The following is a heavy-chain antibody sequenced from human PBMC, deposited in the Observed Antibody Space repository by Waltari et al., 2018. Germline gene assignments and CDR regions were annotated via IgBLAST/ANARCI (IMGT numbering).Heavy chain of an antibody. CDR2: IYHSGST. Sequence: QVQLQESGPGLVTPSGTLSLTCAVSGGSISSSNWWSGVRHPPGKGLEWIGEIYHSGSTNYNPSLKSRVTISVDKSKNQFSLKLSSVTAADTAVYYCARAITMVQGVIYFDYWGQGTLVTVSS. CDR3: ARAITMVQGVIYFDY. J-gene: IGHJ4*02. D-gene: IGHD3-10*01. CDR1: GGSISSSNW. V-gene: IGHV4-4*02.